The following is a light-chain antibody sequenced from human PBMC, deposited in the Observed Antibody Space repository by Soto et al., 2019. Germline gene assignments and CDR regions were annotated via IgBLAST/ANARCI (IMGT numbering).Light chain of an antibody. CDR1: SSDVGGYNY. Sequence: QSALTQPRSVSGSPGQSVTISCTGTSSDVGGYNYVSWYQQHPGKAPKLMIYDVSKRPSGVPDRFSGSTSGNTASLAISGLQADDETDYYCCSYAGSYTHVFGTGTKVTLL. V-gene: IGLV2-11*02. CDR3: CSYAGSYTHV. J-gene: IGLJ1*01. CDR2: DVS.